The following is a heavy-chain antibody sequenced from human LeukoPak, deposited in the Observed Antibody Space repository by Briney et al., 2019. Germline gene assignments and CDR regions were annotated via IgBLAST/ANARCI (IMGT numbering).Heavy chain of an antibody. Sequence: PSETLSLTCTVSGGSISRYYWSWIRQPPGKGLEGIGYIYYSGSTNYNPSLKSRVTISVDTPNNQFSLKLSSVPAADTAVYYCARHDMDVAGAGLDYFDYWGQGTLVTVSS. D-gene: IGHD1-26*01. CDR2: IYYSGST. CDR1: GGSISRYY. V-gene: IGHV4-59*08. J-gene: IGHJ4*02. CDR3: ARHDMDVAGAGLDYFDY.